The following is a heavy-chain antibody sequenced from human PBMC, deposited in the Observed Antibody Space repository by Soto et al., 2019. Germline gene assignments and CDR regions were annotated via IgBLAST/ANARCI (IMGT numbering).Heavy chain of an antibody. CDR2: VYYSGSI. V-gene: IGHV4-59*13. CDR1: GGSIRDYF. CDR3: AAGSRLAAAATPPSH. D-gene: IGHD6-13*01. J-gene: IGHJ1*01. Sequence: KPSETLSLTCAVSGGSIRDYFWSWIRQPPGKGLDWIGSVYYSGSINYNPSLMSRVTISFDASNSQFSLRLRTVTAADTAVYYCAAGSRLAAAATPPSHWGRGTQVTVSS.